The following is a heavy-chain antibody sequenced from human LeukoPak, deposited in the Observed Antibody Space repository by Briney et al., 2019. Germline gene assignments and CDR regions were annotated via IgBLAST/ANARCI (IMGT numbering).Heavy chain of an antibody. CDR2: ISYDGSNK. V-gene: IGHV3-30*18. J-gene: IGHJ5*02. D-gene: IGHD3-22*01. CDR1: GFTFSSYG. CDR3: AKDLYYYDSSGYSA. Sequence: PGRSLRLSCAASGFTFSSYGMHWVRQAPGKGLEWVAVISYDGSNKYYADSVKGRFTISRDNSKNTLYLQMNSLRAEDTAAYYCAKDLYYYDSSGYSAWGQGTLVTVSS.